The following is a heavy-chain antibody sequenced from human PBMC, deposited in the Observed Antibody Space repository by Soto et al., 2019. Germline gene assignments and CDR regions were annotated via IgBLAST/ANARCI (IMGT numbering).Heavy chain of an antibody. CDR3: AKDGTPRVQLWFSWVDY. V-gene: IGHV3-30*18. CDR1: GFTFSSYG. D-gene: IGHD5-18*01. J-gene: IGHJ4*02. Sequence: QVQLVESGGGVVQPGRSLRLSCTASGFTFSSYGMHWVRQAPGKGLEWVAVTSYDGSNKYYADSVKGRFTISRDNSKNTLYMQMNSLRAEDTAVYYWAKDGTPRVQLWFSWVDYWGQGTLVTVSS. CDR2: TSYDGSNK.